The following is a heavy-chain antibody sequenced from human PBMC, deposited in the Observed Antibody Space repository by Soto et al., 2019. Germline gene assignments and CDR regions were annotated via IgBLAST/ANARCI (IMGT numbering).Heavy chain of an antibody. CDR1: GYTFTSYA. CDR2: INAGNGNT. D-gene: IGHD2-2*01. J-gene: IGHJ6*02. V-gene: IGHV1-3*01. Sequence: GASVKVSCKASGYTFTSYAMHWVRQAPGQRLEWMGWINAGNGNTKYSQKFQGRVTITRDTSASTAYMELSSLRSEDTAVYYCARGPGVVPAALAYYYYGMDVWGQGTTVTVYS. CDR3: ARGPGVVPAALAYYYYGMDV.